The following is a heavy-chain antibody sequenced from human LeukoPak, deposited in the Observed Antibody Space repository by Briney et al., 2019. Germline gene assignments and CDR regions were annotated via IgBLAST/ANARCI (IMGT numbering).Heavy chain of an antibody. CDR1: GDSITNYY. D-gene: IGHD1-1*01. Sequence: SETLSLTCSVSGDSITNYYWNWVRQPPGKGLEWIGCIHYTGKNYYNPSLKSRITMSVDTSKSQFSLKLSSVTTADTAVYYCAKWHERLLAFDSWGQGALVTVSS. J-gene: IGHJ4*02. CDR2: IHYTGKN. V-gene: IGHV4-59*01. CDR3: AKWHERLLAFDS.